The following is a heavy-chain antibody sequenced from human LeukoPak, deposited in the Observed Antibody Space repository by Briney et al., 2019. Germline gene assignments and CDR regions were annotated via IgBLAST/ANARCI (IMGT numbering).Heavy chain of an antibody. CDR1: GDTFSSYA. CDR2: IIPIFGTA. D-gene: IGHD3-22*01. CDR3: ARATYYYDSSGYYYARWDYFDY. V-gene: IGHV1-69*13. Sequence: ASVKVSCKASGDTFSSYAISWVRQAPGQGLEWMGGIIPIFGTANYAQKFQGRVTITADESTSTAYMELSSLRSEDTAVYYCARATYYYDSSGYYYARWDYFDYWGQGTLVTVSS. J-gene: IGHJ4*02.